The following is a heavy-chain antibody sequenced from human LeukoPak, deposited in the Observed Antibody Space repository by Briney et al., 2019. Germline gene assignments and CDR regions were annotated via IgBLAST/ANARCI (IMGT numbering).Heavy chain of an antibody. CDR3: AREATRFGYSSACCSPIDY. CDR1: GGSISNYH. J-gene: IGHJ4*02. CDR2: VFYSGST. Sequence: SETLSLTCTVSGGSISNYHWSWIRQSPGKGLEWIGNVFYSGSTKYNPSLKSRVIMSVDTSMNQFSLKLTSVTAADAAVYYCAREATRFGYSSACCSPIDYWGQGTLVTVSS. V-gene: IGHV4-59*12. D-gene: IGHD6-25*01.